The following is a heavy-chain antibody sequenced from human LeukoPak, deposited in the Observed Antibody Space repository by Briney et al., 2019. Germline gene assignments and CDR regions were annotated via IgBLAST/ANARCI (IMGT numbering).Heavy chain of an antibody. CDR2: INHSGST. D-gene: IGHD2-15*01. CDR1: GGSFSGYY. CDR3: ASSCSGGSCSTPTRLDY. Sequence: SETLSLTCAVYGGSFSGYYWSWIRQPPGKGLEWIGEINHSGSTNYNPPLKSRVTISVDTSKNQFSLKLSSVTAADTAVYYCASSCSGGSCSTPTRLDYWGQGTLVTVSS. J-gene: IGHJ4*02. V-gene: IGHV4-34*01.